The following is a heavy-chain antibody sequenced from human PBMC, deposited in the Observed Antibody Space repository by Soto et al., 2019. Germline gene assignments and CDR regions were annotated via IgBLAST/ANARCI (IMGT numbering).Heavy chain of an antibody. Sequence: QVQLVESGGGVVQPGRSLRLSCAASGFTFSSYGMHWVRQAPGKGLEWVAVISYDGSNKYYADSVKGRFTISRDNSKNTLYLQMNSLRAEDTAVYYCAKDQVGYGDYDSYYYGMDVWGKGTTVTVSS. J-gene: IGHJ6*04. V-gene: IGHV3-30*18. CDR3: AKDQVGYGDYDSYYYGMDV. CDR2: ISYDGSNK. D-gene: IGHD4-17*01. CDR1: GFTFSSYG.